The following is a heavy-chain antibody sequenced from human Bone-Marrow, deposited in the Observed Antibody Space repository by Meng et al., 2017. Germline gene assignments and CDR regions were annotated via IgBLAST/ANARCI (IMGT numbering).Heavy chain of an antibody. Sequence: GQLVQSGAGLKKPGASVKVSCKPSGYTFTAYYIHWVRQAPGQGLEWMGHINPDTGDTLYAQKFQGRVSMTGNTSISTAYVELSGLRSDDTAVYYCARDENISLGKLFGDYWGQGTLVTVSS. V-gene: IGHV1-2*06. J-gene: IGHJ4*02. CDR1: GYTFTAYY. D-gene: IGHD2-21*01. CDR3: ARDENISLGKLFGDY. CDR2: INPDTGDT.